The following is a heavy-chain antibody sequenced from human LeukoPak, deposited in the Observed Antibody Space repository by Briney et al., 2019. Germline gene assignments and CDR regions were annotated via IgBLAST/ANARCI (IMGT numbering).Heavy chain of an antibody. V-gene: IGHV3-23*01. CDR2: ISGSGSST. D-gene: IGHD1-26*01. CDR1: GFTFSSYA. Sequence: GESLRLSCAASGFTFSSYAMSWVRQAPGKGLEWVSAISGSGSSTYYADSVKGRFTISRDNSKNTLYLQMNSLRAEDTAVYYCAKPSLIVGATVGFDYWGQGTLVTVSS. J-gene: IGHJ4*02. CDR3: AKPSLIVGATVGFDY.